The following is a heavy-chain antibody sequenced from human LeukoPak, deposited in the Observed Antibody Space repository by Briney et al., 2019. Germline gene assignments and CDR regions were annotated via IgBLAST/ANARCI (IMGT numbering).Heavy chain of an antibody. CDR3: ASTNGVWKSEGGDY. J-gene: IGHJ4*02. V-gene: IGHV3-48*01. D-gene: IGHD2-8*01. Sequence: GGSLRLSCAASGFTFSSYSMNWVRQAPGKGLEWVSYISSSSSTIYYADSVKGRFTISRDNAKNSLYLQMNSLRAEDTAVYYCASTNGVWKSEGGDYWGQGTLVTVSS. CDR1: GFTFSSYS. CDR2: ISSSSSTI.